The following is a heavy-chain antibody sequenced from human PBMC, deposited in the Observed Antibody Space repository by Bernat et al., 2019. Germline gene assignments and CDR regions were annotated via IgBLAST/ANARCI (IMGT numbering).Heavy chain of an antibody. V-gene: IGHV3-33*01. J-gene: IGHJ4*02. CDR1: GFTFSSYG. CDR3: ARLGSRWSFDY. Sequence: QVQLVESGGGVVQPERSLRLSCAASGFTFSSYGMLWVRQAPGKGLEWVASIWYDGSNKYYVDSVKGRFTISRDSSKNTVYLQMNSLRAEDMAVYYCARLGSRWSFDYWGQGTLVTVSS. D-gene: IGHD6-13*01. CDR2: IWYDGSNK.